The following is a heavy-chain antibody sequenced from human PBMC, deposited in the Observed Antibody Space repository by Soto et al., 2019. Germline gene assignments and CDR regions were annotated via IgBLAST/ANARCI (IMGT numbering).Heavy chain of an antibody. V-gene: IGHV1-2*06. D-gene: IGHD1-26*01. CDR3: ATTPSGSYLYYFDY. J-gene: IGHJ4*02. CDR2: INPNSGGT. CDR1: GYTFTGYY. Sequence: ASVKVSCKASGYTFTGYYMHWVRQAPGQGLEWMGRINPNSGGTNYAQKFQGRVTMTRDTSISTAYMELSRLRSDDTAVYYCATTPSGSYLYYFDYWGQGTLVTVSS.